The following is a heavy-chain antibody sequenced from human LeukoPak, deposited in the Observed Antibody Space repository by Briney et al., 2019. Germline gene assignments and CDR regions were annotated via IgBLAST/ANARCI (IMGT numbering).Heavy chain of an antibody. V-gene: IGHV4-4*07. D-gene: IGHD6-13*01. CDR3: ARDWPYSSSWYWFDP. J-gene: IGHJ5*02. CDR2: IYTSGST. CDR1: GGSISSYY. Sequence: PSETLSLTCTVSGGSISSYYWSWIRQPAGKGLEWIGRIYTSGSTNYNPSLKSRVTMSVDTSKNQFSLKLSSVTAADTAVYYRARDWPYSSSWYWFDPWGQGTLVTVSS.